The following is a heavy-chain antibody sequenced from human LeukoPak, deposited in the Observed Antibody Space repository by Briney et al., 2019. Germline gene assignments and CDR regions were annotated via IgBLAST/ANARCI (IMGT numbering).Heavy chain of an antibody. CDR3: ARGTTTTVTIWFDP. D-gene: IGHD4-17*01. CDR1: GFTFSSYA. Sequence: GGSLRLSCAASGFTFSSYAMSWVRQAPGKGLEWVSDISGSGGSTYYADSVKGRFTISRDNAKNSLYLQMNSLRAEDTAVYYCARGTTTTVTIWFDPWGQGTLVTVSS. V-gene: IGHV3-23*01. J-gene: IGHJ5*02. CDR2: ISGSGGST.